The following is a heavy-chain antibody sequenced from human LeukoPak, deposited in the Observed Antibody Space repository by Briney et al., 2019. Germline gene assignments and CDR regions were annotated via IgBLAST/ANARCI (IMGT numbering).Heavy chain of an antibody. J-gene: IGHJ3*02. Sequence: ASVKVSCKAAGYTFTSYGISRVRQAPGQGLEWMGWISAYNGNTNYAQKLQGRVTMTTDTSTSTAYMELRSLRSDDTAVYYCARSPTVIPNDAFDIWGQGTMVTVSS. V-gene: IGHV1-18*01. CDR3: ARSPTVIPNDAFDI. D-gene: IGHD4-17*01. CDR2: ISAYNGNT. CDR1: GYTFTSYG.